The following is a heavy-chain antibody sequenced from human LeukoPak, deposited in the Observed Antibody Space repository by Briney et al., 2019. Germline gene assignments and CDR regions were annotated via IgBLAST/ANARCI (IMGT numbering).Heavy chain of an antibody. J-gene: IGHJ4*02. V-gene: IGHV1-2*02. CDR1: GYTFTGYY. CDR3: ARAGYGDYFGVAHDY. CDR2: INPNSGGT. Sequence: GASVKGSCKASGYTFTGYYMHWGRQAPGQGLEWMGWINPNSGGTNYAQKFQGRVTMTRDTSISTAYMELSRLRSDDTAVYYCARAGYGDYFGVAHDYWGQGTLVTVSS. D-gene: IGHD4-17*01.